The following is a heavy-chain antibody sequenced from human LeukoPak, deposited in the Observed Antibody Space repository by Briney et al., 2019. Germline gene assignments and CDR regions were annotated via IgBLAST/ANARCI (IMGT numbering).Heavy chain of an antibody. D-gene: IGHD6-19*01. CDR1: GFTFRSHA. CDR3: TRASLPAVAGD. CDR2: ISGDGVTT. Sequence: PGGSLRLSCAASGFTFRSHAMSWVGQAPGKGLEWVSAISGDGVTTYYADSVKGRFTISRDNSKNTLCLQMDILRADDTAVYFCTRASLPAVAGDWGQGILVTVSS. J-gene: IGHJ4*02. V-gene: IGHV3-23*01.